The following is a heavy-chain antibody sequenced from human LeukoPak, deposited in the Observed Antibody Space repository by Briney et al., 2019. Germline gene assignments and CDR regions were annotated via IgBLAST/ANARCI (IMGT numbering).Heavy chain of an antibody. D-gene: IGHD2-15*01. J-gene: IGHJ4*02. CDR2: ISSSSSIR. CDR1: GFTFSSYN. Sequence: GGSLRLSCAASGFTFSSYNMNWVRQAPGRGLEWVSYISSSSSIRHYADSVKGRFTISRDNAENSLYLQMNSLRAEDTAVCYCARDFLEDTQWGQGTLVTVSS. V-gene: IGHV3-48*04. CDR3: ARDFLEDTQ.